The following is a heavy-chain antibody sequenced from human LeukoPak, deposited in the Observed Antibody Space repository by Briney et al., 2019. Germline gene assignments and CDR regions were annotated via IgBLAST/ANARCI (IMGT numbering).Heavy chain of an antibody. CDR2: ISDSGGST. V-gene: IGHV3-23*01. D-gene: IGHD3-22*01. Sequence: GGSLRLSCAASGFTFSSYAMSWVRQAPGKGLEWVSAISDSGGSTYYADSVKGRFTISRDNSKNTLYLQMNSLRAEDTAVYYCAKDSPVDDSSGYYYVSYFDYWGQGTLVTVSS. CDR3: AKDSPVDDSSGYYYVSYFDY. CDR1: GFTFSSYA. J-gene: IGHJ4*02.